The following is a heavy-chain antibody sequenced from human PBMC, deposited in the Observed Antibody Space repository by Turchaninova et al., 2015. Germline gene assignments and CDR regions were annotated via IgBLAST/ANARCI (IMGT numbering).Heavy chain of an antibody. CDR3: AGGDETAMDY. D-gene: IGHD5-18*01. Sequence: QVQLVQSGAEVKKPGASVKVSCKASGYTFTSYGISWVRQAPGQGLEWLGWIRAYNGNTNDDEELRARGTKTTKTSTTETSTGTAYMGLRSLRSDDTAGYYCAGGDETAMDYWGQGTLVTVSS. CDR2: IRAYNGNT. J-gene: IGHJ4*02. CDR1: GYTFTSYG. V-gene: IGHV1-18*01.